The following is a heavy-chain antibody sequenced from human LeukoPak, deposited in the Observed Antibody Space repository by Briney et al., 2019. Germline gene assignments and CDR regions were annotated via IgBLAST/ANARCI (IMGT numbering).Heavy chain of an antibody. Sequence: ASVNVSCKASGYTFTSYGISWVRQAPGQGLEWMGWISAYNGNTNYAQKLQGGVTMTTDTSTSTAYMELRSLRSDDTAVYYCVVRDNWNDFDYWGQGTLVTVSS. V-gene: IGHV1-18*01. CDR1: GYTFTSYG. D-gene: IGHD1-20*01. CDR3: VVRDNWNDFDY. CDR2: ISAYNGNT. J-gene: IGHJ4*02.